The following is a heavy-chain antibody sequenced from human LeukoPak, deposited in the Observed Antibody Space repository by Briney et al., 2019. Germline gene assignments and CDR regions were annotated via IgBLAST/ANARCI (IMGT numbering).Heavy chain of an antibody. CDR1: GFTVSSNY. D-gene: IGHD5-24*01. J-gene: IGHJ4*02. Sequence: GGSLRLSCAASGFTVSSNYVSWVRQAPGKGLEWVSVIYSGGSTYYADSVKGRFTISRHNSKNTLYLQMNSLRAEDTAVYYCARGTVMAHFDYWGQGTLVTVSS. CDR2: IYSGGST. CDR3: ARGTVMAHFDY. V-gene: IGHV3-53*04.